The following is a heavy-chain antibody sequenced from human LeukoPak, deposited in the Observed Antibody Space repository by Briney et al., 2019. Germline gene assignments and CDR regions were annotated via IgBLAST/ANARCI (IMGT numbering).Heavy chain of an antibody. CDR1: GGSISSYY. Sequence: SETLSLTCTVSGGSISSYYWSWIRQPAGKGLEWIGRIYTSGSTNYNPSLKSRVTMSVDTSKNQFSLKLSSVTPEDTAVNYCARDLGIAAAGANCDYWGQGTLVTVSS. D-gene: IGHD6-13*01. J-gene: IGHJ4*02. CDR3: ARDLGIAAAGANCDY. V-gene: IGHV4-4*07. CDR2: IYTSGST.